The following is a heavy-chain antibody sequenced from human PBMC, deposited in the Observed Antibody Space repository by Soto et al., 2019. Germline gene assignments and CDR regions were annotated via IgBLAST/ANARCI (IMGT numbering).Heavy chain of an antibody. D-gene: IGHD6-13*01. Sequence: GGSLRLSCAASGFTFSNAWMNWVRQAPGKGLEWVGRIKSKTDGGTTDYAAPVKGRFTISRDDSKNTLYLQMNSLKTEDTAVYYCTTGEESSSWYGYYYGMDVWGQGTTVTVSS. J-gene: IGHJ6*02. CDR2: IKSKTDGGTT. V-gene: IGHV3-15*07. CDR1: GFTFSNAW. CDR3: TTGEESSSWYGYYYGMDV.